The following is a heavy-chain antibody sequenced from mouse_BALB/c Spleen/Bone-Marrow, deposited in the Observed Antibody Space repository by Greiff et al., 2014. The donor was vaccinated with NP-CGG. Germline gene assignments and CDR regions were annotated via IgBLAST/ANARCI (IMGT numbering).Heavy chain of an antibody. CDR1: GYTFSSYW. CDR3: ARDHFDH. J-gene: IGHJ2*01. V-gene: IGHV1-9*01. Sequence: VMLVESGAELMKPGASVKISCKATGYTFSSYWIEWIKQRPGHGLEWIGEILPGSVTTNYNGRFKGKATFTADTSSNTACMQLSSLTSEDSAVYYCARDHFDHWGPGTTLTVSS. CDR2: ILPGSVTT.